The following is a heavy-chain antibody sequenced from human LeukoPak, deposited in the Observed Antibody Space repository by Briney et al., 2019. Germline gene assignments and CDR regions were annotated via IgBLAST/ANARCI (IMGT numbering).Heavy chain of an antibody. CDR1: GFTLSSYW. CDR2: INTDGSST. Sequence: PGGSLRLSCAASGFTLSSYWMHWVRQAPGKGLVWVSRINTDGSSTSYADSVKGRFTISRDNAKNTLYLQMNSLRAEDTAVYYCAKNLYLGDHIVLMAIDYWGQGTLVTVSS. J-gene: IGHJ4*02. V-gene: IGHV3-74*01. CDR3: AKNLYLGDHIVLMAIDY. D-gene: IGHD2-8*01.